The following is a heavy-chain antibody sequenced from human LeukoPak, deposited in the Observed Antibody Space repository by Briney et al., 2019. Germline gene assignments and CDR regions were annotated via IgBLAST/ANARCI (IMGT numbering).Heavy chain of an antibody. CDR2: IYNSGST. CDR1: AGSFSGYY. Sequence: PSETLSLTSALHAGSFSGYYWCWIRQPPGKGLEWIGGIYNSGSTYYNPSLKSRVTISVATSKNQFSLKLISVTAADPAVYYWARGLAAAGTFWEYYYYTGARGKGTTVTVSS. D-gene: IGHD6-13*01. V-gene: IGHV4-34*01. CDR3: ARGLAAAGTFWEYYYYTGA. J-gene: IGHJ6*03.